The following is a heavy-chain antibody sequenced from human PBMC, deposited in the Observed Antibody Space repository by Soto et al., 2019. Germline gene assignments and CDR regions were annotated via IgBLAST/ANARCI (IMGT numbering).Heavy chain of an antibody. J-gene: IGHJ6*02. V-gene: IGHV1-69*01. CDR3: ARSQGSSTSLEIYYYYYYGMDV. CDR2: IIPIPGTA. D-gene: IGHD2-2*01. Sequence: QLQLVQSGAEVKKPGSSVKVSCKASGGTFGSYAISWVRQAPGQGLEWMGGIIPIPGTANNAQKFQGRVKIAADESTSTAYMELSSLRSEDTAVYYCARSQGSSTSLEIYYYYYYGMDVWGQGTTVTVSS. CDR1: GGTFGSYA.